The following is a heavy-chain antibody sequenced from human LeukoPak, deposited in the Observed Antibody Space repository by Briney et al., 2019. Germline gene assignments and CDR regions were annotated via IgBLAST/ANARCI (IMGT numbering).Heavy chain of an antibody. CDR3: AKTRPVPTPS. J-gene: IGHJ5*02. V-gene: IGHV3-7*01. CDR1: EFTFSSYW. CDR2: IKQDGSEK. D-gene: IGHD4-17*01. Sequence: PGGSLRLSCAASEFTFSSYWMSWVRQAPGKGLEWVANIKQDGSEKNYVDSVKGRFTISRGNAKNSLFLQMNSLRAEDTAVYYCAKTRPVPTPSWGQGTLVTVSS.